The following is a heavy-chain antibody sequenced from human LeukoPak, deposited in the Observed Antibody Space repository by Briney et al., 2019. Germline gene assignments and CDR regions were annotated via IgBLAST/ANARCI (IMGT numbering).Heavy chain of an antibody. CDR2: INQNGNET. CDR1: GFTFSGYW. CDR3: ARDGGSAIPFDY. Sequence: GGSLRLSCTASGFTFSGYWMSWVRQAPGKGLEWVANINQNGNETNSVDSVKGRFTISRDNTKNSLYLQMNSLRAEDTAVYYCARDGGSAIPFDYWGQGTLVTVSS. J-gene: IGHJ4*02. V-gene: IGHV3-7*01.